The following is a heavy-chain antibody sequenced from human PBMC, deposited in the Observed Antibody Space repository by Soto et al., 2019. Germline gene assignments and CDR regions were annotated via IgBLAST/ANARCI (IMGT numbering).Heavy chain of an antibody. CDR2: IYHSGST. V-gene: IGHV4-30-2*01. CDR3: ARGMTTVTTLDY. D-gene: IGHD4-4*01. J-gene: IGHJ4*02. Sequence: TMALAWAAAGGSISRGGYSWSWIRQPPGKGLEWIGYIYHSGSTYYNPSLKSRVTISVDRSKNQFSLKLSSVTAADTAVYYCARGMTTVTTLDYWGQGTLVTVSS. CDR1: GGSISRGGYS.